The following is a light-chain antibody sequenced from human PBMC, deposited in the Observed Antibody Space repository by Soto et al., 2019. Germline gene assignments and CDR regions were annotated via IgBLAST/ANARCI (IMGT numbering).Light chain of an antibody. CDR1: QSVSGS. J-gene: IGKJ5*01. CDR2: DTS. V-gene: IGKV3-15*01. Sequence: EIVVTQSPATLSVSPGERVTLSCRASQSVSGSLAGYRQRPGQAPRLLIYDTSTRAPGIAARFSGSGSGTEFTLTISSLQYEDVAVYYCQQYVHWHPGTFGQGTRLEIK. CDR3: QQYVHWHPGT.